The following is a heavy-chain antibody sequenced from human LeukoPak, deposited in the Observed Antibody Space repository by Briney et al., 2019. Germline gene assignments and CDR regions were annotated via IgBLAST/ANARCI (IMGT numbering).Heavy chain of an antibody. CDR2: ISAYNGNT. CDR3: ARDLAASGLSGWYY. CDR1: GYTFTGYY. J-gene: IGHJ4*02. D-gene: IGHD6-19*01. Sequence: ASVKVSCKASGYTFTGYYMHWARQAPGQGLEWMGWISAYNGNTNYAQKLQGRVTMTTDTSTSTAYMELRSLRSDDTAVYYCARDLAASGLSGWYYWGQGTLVTVSS. V-gene: IGHV1-18*04.